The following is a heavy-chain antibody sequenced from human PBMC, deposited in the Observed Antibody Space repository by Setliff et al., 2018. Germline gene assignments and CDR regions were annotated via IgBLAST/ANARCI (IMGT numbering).Heavy chain of an antibody. CDR1: GFTFRSYW. Sequence: GGSLRLSCAASGFTFRSYWMSWVRQAPGKGLEWVANIKKDGSIKYYLDSVRGRFTISRDNAENSLTLQMNSLRVEDTAVYYCSRDLQGSGDYVVDYWGQGTLGTVSS. V-gene: IGHV3-7*01. CDR3: SRDLQGSGDYVVDY. D-gene: IGHD4-17*01. J-gene: IGHJ4*02. CDR2: IKKDGSIK.